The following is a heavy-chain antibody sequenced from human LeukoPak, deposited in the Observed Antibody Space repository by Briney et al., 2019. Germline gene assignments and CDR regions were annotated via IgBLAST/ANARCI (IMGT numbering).Heavy chain of an antibody. J-gene: IGHJ1*01. D-gene: IGHD2-2*01. CDR1: GFTFSNAW. V-gene: IGHV3-15*01. CDR2: IKSKTDGGTT. Sequence: GGSLRLSCAASGFTFSNAWMSWVRQAPGKGLGWVDRIKSKTDGGTTDYAAHVKGRFTISRDDSKNSLYLQMNSLKTEDTAVYYCTARYCRSTSCYGEYFQRWGQGTLVTVSS. CDR3: TARYCRSTSCYGEYFQR.